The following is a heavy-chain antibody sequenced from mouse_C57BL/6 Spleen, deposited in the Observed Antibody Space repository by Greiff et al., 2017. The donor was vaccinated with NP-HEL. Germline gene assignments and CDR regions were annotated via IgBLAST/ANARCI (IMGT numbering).Heavy chain of an antibody. J-gene: IGHJ4*01. CDR3: ARSYGSSLYAMDY. V-gene: IGHV2-9-1*01. CDR1: GFSLTSYA. Sequence: VQGVESGPGLVAPSQSLSITCTVSGFSLTSYAISWVRQPPGKGLEWLGVIWTGGGTNYNSALKSRLSISKDNSKSQVFLKMNSLQTDDTARYYCARSYGSSLYAMDYWGQGTSVTVSS. CDR2: IWTGGGT. D-gene: IGHD1-1*01.